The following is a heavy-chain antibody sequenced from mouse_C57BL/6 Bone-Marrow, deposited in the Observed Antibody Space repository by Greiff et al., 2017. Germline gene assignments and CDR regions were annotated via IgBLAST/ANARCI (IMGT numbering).Heavy chain of an antibody. CDR1: GFNIKNTY. Sequence: VQLQQPVAELVRPGASVKLSCTASGFNIKNTYMPWVKQRPEQGLEWIGRIDPANGNTKYAPKFQGKATITADTSSNTAYLQLSSLTSEDTAIYYCARGGITTVVHFDYWGQGTTLTVSS. CDR3: ARGGITTVVHFDY. V-gene: IGHV14-3*01. D-gene: IGHD1-1*01. J-gene: IGHJ2*01. CDR2: IDPANGNT.